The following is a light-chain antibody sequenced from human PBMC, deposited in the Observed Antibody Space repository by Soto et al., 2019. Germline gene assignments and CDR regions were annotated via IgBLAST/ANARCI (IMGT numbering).Light chain of an antibody. CDR3: AAWDDSLNGVV. CDR2: SSS. J-gene: IGLJ2*01. V-gene: IGLV1-44*01. CDR1: SSNIGSNT. Sequence: QSVLTQSPSASGTPGQRVTISCSGSSSNIGSNTVNWYHQLPGTAPRLLIYSSSLRPSGVPDRFSGSKSGTSASLAISGLQSEDEADYYCAAWDDSLNGVVFGGGTQLTVL.